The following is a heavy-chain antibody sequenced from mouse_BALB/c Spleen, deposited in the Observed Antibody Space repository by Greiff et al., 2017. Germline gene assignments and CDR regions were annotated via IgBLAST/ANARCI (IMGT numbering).Heavy chain of an antibody. CDR1: GFTFSSFG. CDR2: ISSGSSTI. D-gene: IGHD2-1*01. J-gene: IGHJ4*01. CDR3: ARRGNYDYYAMDY. V-gene: IGHV5-17*02. Sequence: DVHLVESGGGLVQPGGSRKLSCAASGFTFSSFGMHWVRQAPEKGLEWVAYISSGSSTIYYADTVKGRFTISRDNPKNTLFLQMTSLRSEDTAMYYCARRGNYDYYAMDYWGQGTSVTVSS.